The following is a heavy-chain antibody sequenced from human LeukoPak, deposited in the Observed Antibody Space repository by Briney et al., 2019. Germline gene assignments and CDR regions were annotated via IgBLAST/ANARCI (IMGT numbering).Heavy chain of an antibody. CDR3: ARRTTVVYNVFDI. J-gene: IGHJ3*02. V-gene: IGHV4-59*08. CDR1: GGSISSYH. Sequence: ASETLSLTCTVSGGSISSYHWSWIRQPPGKGLEWIGYIYYSGSTNCNPSLKSRVTISVDTSKNQFSLKLSSVTAADTAVYYCARRTTVVYNVFDIWGLGTMVTVSS. D-gene: IGHD4-11*01. CDR2: IYYSGST.